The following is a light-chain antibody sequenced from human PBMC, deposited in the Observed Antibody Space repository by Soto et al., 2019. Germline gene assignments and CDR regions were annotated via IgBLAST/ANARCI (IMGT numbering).Light chain of an antibody. CDR1: RSVSSN. CDR3: QQYDNWPPLT. V-gene: IGKV3-15*01. Sequence: EIVMTQSPATLSVSPGERATLSCRASRSVSSNLAWYQQKPGQAPRLLIYDASTRATGIPARFSGSGSGTEFTLTISSLQSEDFAVYYCQQYDNWPPLTFGGGTKVEI. CDR2: DAS. J-gene: IGKJ4*01.